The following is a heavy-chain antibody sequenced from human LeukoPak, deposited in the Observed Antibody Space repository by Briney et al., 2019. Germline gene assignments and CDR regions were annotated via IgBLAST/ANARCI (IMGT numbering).Heavy chain of an antibody. CDR2: ISAYNGNT. CDR1: VYTFTSYG. D-gene: IGHD2-2*01. CDR3: ARVVDIVVVPAAGVYMDV. J-gene: IGHJ6*03. Sequence: ASVTVSCKASVYTFTSYGISWVHQAPGQGLEWMGWISAYNGNTNYAQKLQGRVTMTTDTSTSTAYMELRSLRSDDTAVYYCARVVDIVVVPAAGVYMDVWGKGTTVIVSS. V-gene: IGHV1-18*01.